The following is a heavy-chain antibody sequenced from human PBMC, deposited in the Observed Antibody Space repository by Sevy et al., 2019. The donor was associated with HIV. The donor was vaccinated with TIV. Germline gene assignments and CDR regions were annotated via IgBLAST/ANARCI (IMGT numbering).Heavy chain of an antibody. Sequence: GGSLRLSCAASGFAFNDFAMNWLRQLPGKGLEWVAIISYDGRKKFYADSVKGRFTISRDNSKNVEYLQMNSLRPEDTAVYFCATASLWGDSGVSHPSFDSWGQGTLVTVSS. CDR3: ATASLWGDSGVSHPSFDS. V-gene: IGHV3-30*04. J-gene: IGHJ4*02. D-gene: IGHD2-15*01. CDR1: GFAFNDFA. CDR2: ISYDGRKK.